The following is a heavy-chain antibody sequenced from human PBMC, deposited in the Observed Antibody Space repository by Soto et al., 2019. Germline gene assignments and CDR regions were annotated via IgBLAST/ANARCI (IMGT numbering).Heavy chain of an antibody. CDR1: GLTISNAW. V-gene: IGHV3-15*07. D-gene: IGHD2-15*01. Sequence: EVQLVESGGGFIYPGGSLRLSCAASGLTISNAWMNWVRQAPGKGLEWVGRIKTNTEGGTTDYAAAVKGRFTVSRDDSKSTLYLQMNSLRTEDTAVYYWTTGSVEGVWGQGTTVTVSS. CDR2: IKTNTEGGTT. CDR3: TTGSVEGV. J-gene: IGHJ6*02.